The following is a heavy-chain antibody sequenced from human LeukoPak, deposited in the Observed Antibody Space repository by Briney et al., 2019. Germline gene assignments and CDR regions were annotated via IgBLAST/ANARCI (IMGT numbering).Heavy chain of an antibody. J-gene: IGHJ4*02. D-gene: IGHD1-26*01. CDR2: ISAYNGNT. Sequence: MGWISAYNGNTNYAQKLQGRVTMTTDTSTSTAYVELRSLRSDDTAVYYCARGVGATMYFDYWGQGTLVTVSS. CDR3: ARGVGATMYFDY. V-gene: IGHV1-18*01.